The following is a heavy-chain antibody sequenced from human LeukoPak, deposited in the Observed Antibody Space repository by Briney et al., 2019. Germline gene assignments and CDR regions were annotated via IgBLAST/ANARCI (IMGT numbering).Heavy chain of an antibody. CDR3: ARAARGYHY. V-gene: IGHV3-23*01. CDR2: IIGSGDIT. Sequence: PGGSLRLSCAVSGFTFSNYVMSWVRHAPGKGLEWVSGIIGSGDITYYADSVKGRFTISRDNSKNTLYLQMTTLRADDTDVYYCARAARGYHYWGRGTLVTVSS. J-gene: IGHJ4*02. D-gene: IGHD5-12*01. CDR1: GFTFSNYV.